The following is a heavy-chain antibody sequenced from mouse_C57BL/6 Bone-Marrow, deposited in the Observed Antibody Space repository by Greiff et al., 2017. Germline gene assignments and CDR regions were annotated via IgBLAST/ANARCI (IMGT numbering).Heavy chain of an antibody. D-gene: IGHD1-1*01. Sequence: VMLVESGAELARPGASVKLSCKASGYTFTSYGISWVKQRTGQGLEWIGEIYPRSGNTYYNEKFKGKATLTADKSSSTAYMELRSLTSEDSAVYFCAREGDYYGSAWFAYWGQGTLVTVSA. CDR1: GYTFTSYG. V-gene: IGHV1-81*01. CDR2: IYPRSGNT. J-gene: IGHJ3*01. CDR3: AREGDYYGSAWFAY.